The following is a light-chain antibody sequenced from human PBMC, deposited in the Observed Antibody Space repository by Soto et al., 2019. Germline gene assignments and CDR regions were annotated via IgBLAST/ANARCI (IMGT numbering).Light chain of an antibody. Sequence: QSALTQPASVSGSPGQSISISCTGTSSDVGSFNLVSWYQQHPGKAPKRIIFAVSKRPSGVSNRFSGSKSGNTASLTIAGLQAEDEADYYCCSYAGRFTPDYVCGTGTKLTVL. V-gene: IGLV2-23*02. CDR3: CSYAGRFTPDYV. CDR1: SSDVGSFNL. J-gene: IGLJ1*01. CDR2: AVS.